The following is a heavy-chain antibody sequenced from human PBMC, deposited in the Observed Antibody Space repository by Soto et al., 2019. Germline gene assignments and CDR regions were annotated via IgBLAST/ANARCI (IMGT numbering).Heavy chain of an antibody. CDR2: MNPNSGTS. D-gene: IGHD3-10*01. V-gene: IGHV1-69*13. Sequence: SVNVSCKASGYSFTGCEINWVRQATGQGLELMGWMNPNSGTSNYAQKFQGRVTITADESTSTAYMELSSLRSEDTAVYYCASLWFGSLGMDVWGQGTTVTVSS. CDR1: GYSFTGCE. CDR3: ASLWFGSLGMDV. J-gene: IGHJ6*02.